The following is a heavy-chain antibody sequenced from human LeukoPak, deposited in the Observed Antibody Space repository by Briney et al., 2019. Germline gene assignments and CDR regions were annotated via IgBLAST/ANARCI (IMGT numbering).Heavy chain of an antibody. V-gene: IGHV1-69*13. D-gene: IGHD5-24*01. J-gene: IGHJ4*02. CDR1: GDTFITYA. Sequence: ASVKVSCKASGDTFITYAITWVRQAPGQGLEWMGGIIPISGAANYAQNFQGRVTLSADESTSIVYMELSGLRSEDTAVYYCARVQDGYNGVGYFDYWGQGTGVSVSS. CDR2: IIPISGAA. CDR3: ARVQDGYNGVGYFDY.